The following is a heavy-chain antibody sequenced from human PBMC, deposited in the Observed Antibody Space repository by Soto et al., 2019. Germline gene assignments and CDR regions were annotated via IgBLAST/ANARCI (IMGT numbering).Heavy chain of an antibody. J-gene: IGHJ3*02. V-gene: IGHV4-4*07. D-gene: IGHD3-16*02. CDR1: GGSISSYY. Sequence: QVQLQESGPGLVKPSETLSLTCTVSGGSISSYYWSWIRQPAGKGLEWIGRIYTSGSTNYNPSLKSRVTMSVDTSKTQFSLKLSSVTAADTAVYYCARGITYYDYVWGSYRSNDAFDIWGQGTMVTVSS. CDR3: ARGITYYDYVWGSYRSNDAFDI. CDR2: IYTSGST.